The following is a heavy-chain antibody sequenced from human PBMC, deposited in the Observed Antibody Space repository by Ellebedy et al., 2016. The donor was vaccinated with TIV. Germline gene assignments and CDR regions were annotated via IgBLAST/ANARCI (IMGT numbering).Heavy chain of an antibody. D-gene: IGHD5-18*01. CDR1: GGSISSYY. CDR2: IYYSGST. CDR3: ARGDTVRERRSIQLVYRFDP. Sequence: MPGGSLRLSCTVSGGSISSYYWSWIRQPPGKGLEWIGYIYYSGSTNYNPSLKSRVTISVDTSTNQFSLKLSSVTAADTAVYYCARGDTVRERRSIQLVYRFDPWGQGTLVTVSS. V-gene: IGHV4-59*01. J-gene: IGHJ5*02.